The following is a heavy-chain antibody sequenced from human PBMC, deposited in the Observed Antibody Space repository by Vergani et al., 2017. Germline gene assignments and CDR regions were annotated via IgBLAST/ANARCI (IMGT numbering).Heavy chain of an antibody. J-gene: IGHJ6*03. CDR1: GGSISSSNW. CDR2: IYYSGST. Sequence: QVQLQESGPGLVKPPGTLSLTCAVSGGSISSSNWWSWVRQPPGKGLEWIGTIYYSGSTYYNPSLKSRLTISVDTSKNQFSLKLKSVTAADTAVYYCARHKEQLVPGNYYYYYYRDVWGKGTTVTVSS. D-gene: IGHD6-13*01. V-gene: IGHV4-4*03. CDR3: ARHKEQLVPGNYYYYYYRDV.